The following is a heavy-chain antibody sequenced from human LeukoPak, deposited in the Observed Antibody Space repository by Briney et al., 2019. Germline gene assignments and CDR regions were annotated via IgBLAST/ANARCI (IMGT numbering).Heavy chain of an antibody. CDR2: ISSSSSYI. CDR3: ARDLYSSSWYWDY. CDR1: GFTFSNYA. D-gene: IGHD6-13*01. J-gene: IGHJ4*02. V-gene: IGHV3-21*01. Sequence: GGSLRLSCAASGFTFSNYAMSWVRQAPGKGLEWVSSISSSSSYIYYADSVKGRFTISRDNAKNSLYLQMNSLRAEDTAVYYCARDLYSSSWYWDYWGQGTLVTVSS.